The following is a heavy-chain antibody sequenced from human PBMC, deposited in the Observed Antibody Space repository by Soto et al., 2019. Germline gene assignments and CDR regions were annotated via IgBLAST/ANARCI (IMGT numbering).Heavy chain of an antibody. CDR3: ARDKYYYESSGYYCVVFAFDY. J-gene: IGHJ4*02. CDR2: TYYRSKWYN. V-gene: IGHV6-1*01. Sequence: PSQTLSLTSAISGDSVSSNSAAWNWIRHSPSRVLEWLGRTYYRSKWYNDYAVSVKSRITINPDTSKNQFSLQLNSVTPEDAAVYYCARDKYYYESSGYYCVVFAFDYWGQGTLVTVSS. D-gene: IGHD3-22*01. CDR1: GDSVSSNSAA.